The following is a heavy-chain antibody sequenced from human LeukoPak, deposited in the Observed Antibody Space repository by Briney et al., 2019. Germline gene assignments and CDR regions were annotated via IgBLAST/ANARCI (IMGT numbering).Heavy chain of an antibody. J-gene: IGHJ4*02. CDR1: GFTFGDNA. CDR3: TRARRGTGSMVDY. CDR2: IRSKAYGGTT. D-gene: IGHD3-10*01. V-gene: IGHV3-49*04. Sequence: GGSLRLSCTTSGFTFGDNAMSWVRQAPGKGLEWVGLIRSKAYGGTTEYAASVKGRFTISRDDSKSIAYLQMNSLKTEDTAVYYCTRARRGTGSMVDYWGQGTLVTVSS.